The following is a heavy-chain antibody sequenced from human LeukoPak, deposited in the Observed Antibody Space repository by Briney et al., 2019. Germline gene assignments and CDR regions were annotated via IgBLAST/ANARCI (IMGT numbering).Heavy chain of an antibody. CDR3: AKDRMDPVND. J-gene: IGHJ4*02. Sequence: PGGSLRLSCAASGFTFSDYYMSWIRQAPGKGLEWVSYISSSGSTIYYADSVKGRFTISRDNSKNTLYLQMNSLRAEDTALYYCAKDRMDPVNDWGQGTLVTVSS. CDR2: ISSSGSTI. CDR1: GFTFSDYY. D-gene: IGHD2-2*03. V-gene: IGHV3-11*01.